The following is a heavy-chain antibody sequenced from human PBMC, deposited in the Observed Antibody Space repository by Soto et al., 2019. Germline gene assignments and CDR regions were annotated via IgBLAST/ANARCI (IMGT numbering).Heavy chain of an antibody. V-gene: IGHV3-30-3*01. J-gene: IGHJ4*02. Sequence: QVPLVESGGGVVQPGRSLRLSCAASGFTFSSYAMHWVRQAPGKGLEWVAVISYDGSNKYYADSVKGRFTISRDNSKNTLYLQMNSLRAEDTAVYYCARGARGQWLDFLSYWGQGTLVTVSS. D-gene: IGHD6-19*01. CDR3: ARGARGQWLDFLSY. CDR2: ISYDGSNK. CDR1: GFTFSSYA.